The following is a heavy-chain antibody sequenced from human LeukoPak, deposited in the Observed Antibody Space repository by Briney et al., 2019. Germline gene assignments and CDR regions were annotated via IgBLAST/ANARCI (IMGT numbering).Heavy chain of an antibody. D-gene: IGHD6-19*01. J-gene: IGHJ3*01. V-gene: IGHV3-43*01. CDR2: IRWDGGEI. Sequence: GGSLRLSCAASGFTFSSYGMNWVRQPPGKGLEWVSLIRWDGGEIHYADSLKGRFTISRDNSKNSLFLQMNSLGIEDTALYYCAKATSSGWGYAFDVWGRGTMVTVSA. CDR3: AKATSSGWGYAFDV. CDR1: GFTFSSYG.